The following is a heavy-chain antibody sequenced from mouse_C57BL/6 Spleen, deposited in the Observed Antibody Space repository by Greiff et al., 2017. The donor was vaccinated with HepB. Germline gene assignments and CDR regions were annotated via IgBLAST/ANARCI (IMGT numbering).Heavy chain of an antibody. CDR1: GYAFSSSW. D-gene: IGHD2-1*01. CDR2: IYPGDGDT. J-gene: IGHJ4*01. Sequence: VQLQQSGPELVKPGASVKISCKASGYAFSSSWMNWVKQRPGKGLEWIGRIYPGDGDTNYNGKFKGKATLTADKSSSTAYMQLSSLTSEDSAVYFCSGDYGNYHYAMDYWGQGTSVTVSS. V-gene: IGHV1-82*01. CDR3: SGDYGNYHYAMDY.